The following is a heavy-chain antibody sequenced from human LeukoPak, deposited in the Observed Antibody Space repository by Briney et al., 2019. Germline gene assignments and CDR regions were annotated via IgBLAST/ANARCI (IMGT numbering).Heavy chain of an antibody. J-gene: IGHJ6*03. CDR3: ARSYKVHYMDV. D-gene: IGHD1-1*01. CDR2: ISAYNGNT. V-gene: IGHV1-18*04. CDR1: GYTFTAYY. Sequence: ASVKVSCKASGYTFTAYYLHWVRQAPGQGLEWMGWISAYNGNTNYAQKLQGRVTMTTDTSTSTAYMELRSLRSDDTAVYYCARSYKVHYMDVWGKGTTVTISS.